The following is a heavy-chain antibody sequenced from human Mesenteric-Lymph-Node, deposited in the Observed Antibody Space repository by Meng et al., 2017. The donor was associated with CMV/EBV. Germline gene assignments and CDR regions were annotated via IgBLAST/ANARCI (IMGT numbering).Heavy chain of an antibody. J-gene: IGHJ4*02. CDR3: ARGSSYDILTGYFDY. D-gene: IGHD3-9*01. CDR1: GGSFSGYY. Sequence: VQFNQWGAGRFKPSETLSVTFAVDGGSFSGYYWNWIRQSPEKGLEWIGEINHSGSTTYNPSFTSRIIISVDTSTNQISLNMSSVTAADTAVYYCARGSSYDILTGYFDYWGQGALVTVSS. CDR2: INHSGST. V-gene: IGHV4-34*01.